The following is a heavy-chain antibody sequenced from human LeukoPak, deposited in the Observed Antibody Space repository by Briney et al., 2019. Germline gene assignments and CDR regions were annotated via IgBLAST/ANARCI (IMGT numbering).Heavy chain of an antibody. J-gene: IGHJ4*02. CDR2: IYYSGST. V-gene: IGHV4-31*03. CDR1: GGSISSGGYY. Sequence: SETLSLTCTVSGGSISSGGYYWSRIRQHPGKGLEWIGYIYYSGSTYYNPSLKSRVTISVDTSKNQFSLKLSSVTAADTAVYYCARENYYDSSGSFDYWGQGTLVTVSS. D-gene: IGHD3-22*01. CDR3: ARENYYDSSGSFDY.